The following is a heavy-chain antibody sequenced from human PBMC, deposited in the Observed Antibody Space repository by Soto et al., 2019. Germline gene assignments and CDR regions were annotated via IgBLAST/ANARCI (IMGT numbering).Heavy chain of an antibody. V-gene: IGHV3-49*03. CDR1: GFTFGDYA. D-gene: IGHD5-18*01. CDR3: TRRYSYMNFDY. J-gene: IGHJ4*02. CDR2: IRSKAYGGTT. Sequence: GGSLRLSCTASGFTFGDYAMSWFRQAPGKGLEWVGFIRSKAYGGTTEYAASVKGRFTISRDDSKSIAYLQMNSLKTEDTAVYYCTRRYSYMNFDYWGQGTLVTVSS.